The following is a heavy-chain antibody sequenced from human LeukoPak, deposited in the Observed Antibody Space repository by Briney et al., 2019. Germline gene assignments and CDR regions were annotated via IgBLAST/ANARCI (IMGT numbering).Heavy chain of an antibody. CDR1: GYTFTGYY. D-gene: IGHD1-1*01. CDR2: INPNSGGT. V-gene: IGHV1-2*04. CDR3: ARGGGRDNWNDLSPFDY. Sequence: ASVKVSCKASGYTFTGYYMHWVRQAPGQGLEWMGWINPNSGGTNYAQKFQGWVTMTRDTSISTAYMELSRLRSDDTAVYYCARGGGRDNWNDLSPFDYWGQGTLVTVSS. J-gene: IGHJ4*02.